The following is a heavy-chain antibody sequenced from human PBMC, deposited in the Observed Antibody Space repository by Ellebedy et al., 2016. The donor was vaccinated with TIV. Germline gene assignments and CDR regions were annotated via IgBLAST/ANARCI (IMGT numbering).Heavy chain of an antibody. CDR1: GFTFSNYW. D-gene: IGHD4-17*01. Sequence: GGSLRLSCEASGFTFSNYWMTWVRQAPGKGLEWVANIRQDGSDKYYVDSVKGRFTISRDNAKNSLYLQMNSLRAEDTAVYYCATDGSYGDYRSPTHAFEIWGQGTMVTVSS. CDR3: ATDGSYGDYRSPTHAFEI. CDR2: IRQDGSDK. J-gene: IGHJ3*02. V-gene: IGHV3-7*01.